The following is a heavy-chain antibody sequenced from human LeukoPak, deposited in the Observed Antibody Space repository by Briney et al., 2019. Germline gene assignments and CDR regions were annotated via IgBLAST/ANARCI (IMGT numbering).Heavy chain of an antibody. CDR2: INHSGST. J-gene: IGHJ4*02. D-gene: IGHD2-2*01. V-gene: IGHV4-34*01. CDR3: ARGGRYCSSASCLRGFDY. CDR1: GGSFSGYY. Sequence: SETLSLTCAVYGGSFSGYYWSWIRQPPGKGLEWIGEINHSGSTNYNPSLKSRVNISVDTSKKQFSLKLSSVTASDTAVYYCARGGRYCSSASCLRGFDYWGQGTLVTVSS.